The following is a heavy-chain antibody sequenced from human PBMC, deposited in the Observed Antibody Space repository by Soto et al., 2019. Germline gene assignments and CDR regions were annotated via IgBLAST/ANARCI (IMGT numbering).Heavy chain of an antibody. D-gene: IGHD6-19*01. CDR1: GYTFTSDG. J-gene: IGHJ6*02. CDR2: ISAYNGVT. CDR3: ARTSSSAFYFYGLDV. V-gene: IGHV1-18*01. Sequence: QVQLVQSGTEVKMPGASVKVSCKASGYTFTSDGFSWVRQAPGQGLEWMGWISAYNGVTNYAQNFQDRLSMTTDTSTSTVYMELRSLRSDDTAVYCCARTSSSAFYFYGLDVWGHGTSVTVSS.